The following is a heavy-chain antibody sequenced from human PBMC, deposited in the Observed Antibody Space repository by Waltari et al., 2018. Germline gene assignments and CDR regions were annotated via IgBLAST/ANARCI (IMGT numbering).Heavy chain of an antibody. V-gene: IGHV4-34*01. CDR2: INHSEST. Sequence: QVQLQQWGAGLLKPSETLSLTCAVYGGSFSGYYWSWIRQPPGKGLEWIGEINHSESTNYNPSLKSRVTTPVDTSKNQFSLKLSSVTAADTAVYYCARRGSSWYGHWGQGTLVTVSS. J-gene: IGHJ4*02. D-gene: IGHD6-13*01. CDR3: ARRGSSWYGH. CDR1: GGSFSGYY.